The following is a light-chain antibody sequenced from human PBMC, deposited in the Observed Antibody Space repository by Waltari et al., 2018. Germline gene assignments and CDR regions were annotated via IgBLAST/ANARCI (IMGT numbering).Light chain of an antibody. V-gene: IGKV3-11*01. Sequence: IVLTQSPGTLSLSPGERAPLSCRASQRVGIYLGWYQQRPGQAPRLLIYDASNRVTGIPARFSGSGSGTDFTLTISSLEPEDFAVYYCQQRSKWPRTFGQGTKVEIK. CDR1: QRVGIY. CDR2: DAS. CDR3: QQRSKWPRT. J-gene: IGKJ1*01.